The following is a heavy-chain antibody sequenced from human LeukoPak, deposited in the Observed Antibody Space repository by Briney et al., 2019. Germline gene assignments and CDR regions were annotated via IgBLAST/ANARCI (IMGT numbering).Heavy chain of an antibody. V-gene: IGHV1-2*02. Sequence: ASVKVSCKASGYTFTGYYMHWVRQAPGQGLEWMGWINPNSGGTNYAQKFQGRVTMTRDTSISTAYMELSRLRSDDTAVYYCARDKSIWSGYYGNWFDPWGQGTLVTVSS. CDR3: ARDKSIWSGYYGNWFDP. J-gene: IGHJ5*02. D-gene: IGHD3-3*01. CDR2: INPNSGGT. CDR1: GYTFTGYY.